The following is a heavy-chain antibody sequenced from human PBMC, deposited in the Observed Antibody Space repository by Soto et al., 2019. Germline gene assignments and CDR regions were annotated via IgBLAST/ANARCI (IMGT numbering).Heavy chain of an antibody. V-gene: IGHV3-23*01. CDR3: AKGSRGYTAYYFDY. CDR1: EFSFRGYA. CDR2: ISGSGAST. Sequence: TVGSLRLSCAASEFSFRGYAISCVRQAPGKGLEWVSSISGSGASTFYADSVRGRFTISRDNNRNTVYLQMNSLRAEDTALYYCAKGSRGYTAYYFDYWGQGTRVTVS. D-gene: IGHD5-18*01. J-gene: IGHJ4*02.